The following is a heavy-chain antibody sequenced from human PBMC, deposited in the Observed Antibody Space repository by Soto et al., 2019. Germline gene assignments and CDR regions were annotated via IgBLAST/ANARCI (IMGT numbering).Heavy chain of an antibody. V-gene: IGHV1-18*01. D-gene: IGHD5-12*01. CDR1: GYIFVNYG. Sequence: QVQLVQSGDEVKKPGASVKVSCKASGYIFVNYGIAWVRQAPGQGLEWMGWISPYTGNTHSATKIQGRLTMTTDTAKSTAYMGLGSLTSDDTAVYYCVMVDNSATPPPQDVWGQGTTVTVSS. CDR3: VMVDNSATPPPQDV. J-gene: IGHJ6*02. CDR2: ISPYTGNT.